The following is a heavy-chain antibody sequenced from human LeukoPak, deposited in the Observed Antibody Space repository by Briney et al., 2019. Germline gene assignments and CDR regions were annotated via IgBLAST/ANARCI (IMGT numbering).Heavy chain of an antibody. CDR3: AKYGNFYYDSSGSIDY. D-gene: IGHD3-22*01. J-gene: IGHJ4*02. CDR1: EFTFSSYG. Sequence: GGSLRLSCAASEFTFSSYGMHWVRQAPGKGLEWVAVIWYDGSNKYYADSVKGRFTISRDNSKNTLYLQMNSLRAEDTAVYYCAKYGNFYYDSSGSIDYWGRGTLVTVSS. V-gene: IGHV3-33*06. CDR2: IWYDGSNK.